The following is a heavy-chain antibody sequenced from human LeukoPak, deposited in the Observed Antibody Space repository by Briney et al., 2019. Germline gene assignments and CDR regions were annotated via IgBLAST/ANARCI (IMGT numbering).Heavy chain of an antibody. CDR3: ARGAPTLGQEIAY. CDR1: GGTFNSYG. J-gene: IGHJ4*02. CDR2: IIPIFATA. D-gene: IGHD1-26*01. V-gene: IGHV1-69*01. Sequence: SVKVSCKASGGTFNSYGISWVRQAPGQGLEWMGGIIPIFATANYAQKFQGRVTITADESTSTAYMELSGLRSEDTAVYYCARGAPTLGQEIAYWGQGTLVTVSS.